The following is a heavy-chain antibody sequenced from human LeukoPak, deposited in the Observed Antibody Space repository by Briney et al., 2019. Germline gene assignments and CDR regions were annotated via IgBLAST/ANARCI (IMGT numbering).Heavy chain of an antibody. J-gene: IGHJ6*02. D-gene: IGHD2-2*01. CDR2: ISASGANT. CDR1: GFSFSSYA. CDR3: ARGPTIVVVPAAINV. Sequence: GGSLRLSCAASGFSFSSYAMSWVRQAPGKGLEWVSAISASGANTNYADSVRGRFTISRDNSKKQVYLQMNSLRAGDTAVYYCARGPTIVVVPAAINVWGQGTTVTVSS. V-gene: IGHV3-23*01.